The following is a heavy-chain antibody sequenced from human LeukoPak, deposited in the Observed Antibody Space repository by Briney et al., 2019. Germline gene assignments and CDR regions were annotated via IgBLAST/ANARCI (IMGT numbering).Heavy chain of an antibody. V-gene: IGHV3-53*01. CDR2: TYSGGTT. J-gene: IGHJ4*02. CDR3: ARDYRYYAD. D-gene: IGHD3-16*02. Sequence: AGGSLRLSCAASGFSVTSNYMSWVRLAPGKGLEWVSVTYSGGTTYYADSVKGRFIISRDTSKNTVYLQMNSLSAEDTAVYYCARDYRYYADWGQGTLVTVSS. CDR1: GFSVTSNY.